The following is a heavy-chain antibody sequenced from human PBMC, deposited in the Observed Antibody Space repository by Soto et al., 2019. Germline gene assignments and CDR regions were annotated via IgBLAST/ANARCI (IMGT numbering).Heavy chain of an antibody. J-gene: IGHJ4*02. CDR2: IWDDGSNK. CDR3: ARENSRYFDF. CDR1: GFTFSSYG. V-gene: IGHV3-33*01. Sequence: QVQLVESGGGVVQPGRSLRLSCAASGFTFSSYGMHWVRQAPGKGLEGVAVIWDDGSNKYYADSVKGRFTISRDNSKNTLYLQMNSLRAEATAVYYCARENSRYFDFWGQGTLVTVSS. D-gene: IGHD1-26*01.